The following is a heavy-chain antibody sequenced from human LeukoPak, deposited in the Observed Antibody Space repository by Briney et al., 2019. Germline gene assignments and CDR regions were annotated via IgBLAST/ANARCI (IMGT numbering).Heavy chain of an antibody. CDR3: AIFSDGKDSDFDH. V-gene: IGHV5-51*01. CDR1: GYSFTNYW. J-gene: IGHJ4*02. Sequence: GESLKISCKGSGYSFTNYWIGWVRQMPGKGLEWMGIKYPGNSRIKYRPSFQGQVTISVDKSISTAYLQWSSLKASDTAMYYCAIFSDGKDSDFDHWGQGTLVTVSS. D-gene: IGHD4-23*01. CDR2: KYPGNSRI.